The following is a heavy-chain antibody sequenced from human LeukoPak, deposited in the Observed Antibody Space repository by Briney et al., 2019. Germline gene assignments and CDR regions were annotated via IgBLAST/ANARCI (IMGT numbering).Heavy chain of an antibody. Sequence: GGSLTLSCAASGSTVSSNYMNWVRQGPGKGLEWISTIFSDDTTYCADSVKGRFIISRDNFKNTLYLQMSSLRVEDTAVYYCARDPRVDHSGMDVWGQGTTVTVSS. J-gene: IGHJ6*02. V-gene: IGHV3-66*01. CDR2: IFSDDTT. CDR3: ARDPRVDHSGMDV. CDR1: GSTVSSNY. D-gene: IGHD2-15*01.